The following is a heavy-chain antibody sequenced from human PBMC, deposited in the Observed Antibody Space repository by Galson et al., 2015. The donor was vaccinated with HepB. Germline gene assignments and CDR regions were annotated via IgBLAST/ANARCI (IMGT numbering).Heavy chain of an antibody. Sequence: SVKVSCKASGFTFTSSAVQWVRQARGQRLEWIGWIVVGSGNTNYAQKFQERVTITRDMSTSTAYMELSSLRSEDTAVYYCAADSSMGATQYYYYMDVWGKGTKVTVSS. D-gene: IGHD1-26*01. CDR1: GFTFTSSA. CDR2: IVVGSGNT. J-gene: IGHJ6*03. CDR3: AADSSMGATQYYYYMDV. V-gene: IGHV1-58*01.